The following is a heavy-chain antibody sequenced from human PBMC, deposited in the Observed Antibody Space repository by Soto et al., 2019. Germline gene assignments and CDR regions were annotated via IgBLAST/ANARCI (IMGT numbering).Heavy chain of an antibody. Sequence: KASETLSLTCAVSGDYISSTYYWGWIRQPPGKGLEWIGIIYHSGVTFYNPSLKSRVTMSVDTPRNEFSLQLTSLTAADTAVYFCARDHLWRGCRRTSCQIWFDPWGPGTMVTVYS. CDR2: IYHSGVT. CDR1: GDYISSTYY. CDR3: ARDHLWRGCRRTSCQIWFDP. V-gene: IGHV4-38-2*02. J-gene: IGHJ5*02. D-gene: IGHD2-2*01.